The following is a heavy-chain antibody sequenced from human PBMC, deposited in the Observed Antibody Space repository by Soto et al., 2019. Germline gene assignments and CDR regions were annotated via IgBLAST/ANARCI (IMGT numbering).Heavy chain of an antibody. CDR1: GFTFDYYA. D-gene: IGHD3-22*01. CDR2: ISWNSGSI. V-gene: IGHV3-9*01. Sequence: GGSLRLSCAASGFTFDYYAMHWVRQAPGKGLEWVSGISWNSGSIGYADSVKGRFTISRDNAKNSLYLQMNSLRAEDTALYYCAKDTYYYDSSGYLYYYYGMDVWGQGTTVTVS. CDR3: AKDTYYYDSSGYLYYYYGMDV. J-gene: IGHJ6*02.